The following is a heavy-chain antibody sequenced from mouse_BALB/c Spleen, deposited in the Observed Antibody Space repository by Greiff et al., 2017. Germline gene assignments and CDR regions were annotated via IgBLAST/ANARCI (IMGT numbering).Heavy chain of an antibody. D-gene: IGHD2-2*01. CDR1: GYTFTSYW. CDR2: IDPSDSYT. V-gene: IGHV1-69*02. CDR3: ARWLRRRGAMDY. J-gene: IGHJ4*01. Sequence: VQLQQPGAELVKPGASVKLSCKASGYTFTSYWMHWVKQRPGQGLEWIGEIDPSDSYTNYNQKFKGKATLTVDKSSSTAYMQLSSLTSEDSAVYYCARWLRRRGAMDYWGQGTSVTVSS.